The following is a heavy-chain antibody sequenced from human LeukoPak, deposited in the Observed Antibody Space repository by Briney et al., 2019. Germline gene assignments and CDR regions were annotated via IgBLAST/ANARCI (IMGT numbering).Heavy chain of an antibody. CDR3: ARADYTSGWYVRGFLF. Sequence: GGSLRLSCAVSGFTVSSLYMIWVRQAPGKGLEWVSVIYSGGNTYYADSVQGRFTISRDNSKNTLDLQMNSLRAEDTAVYYCARADYTSGWYVRGFLFWGQRTLVTVSS. J-gene: IGHJ4*02. D-gene: IGHD6-19*01. CDR1: GFTVSSLY. CDR2: IYSGGNT. V-gene: IGHV3-53*01.